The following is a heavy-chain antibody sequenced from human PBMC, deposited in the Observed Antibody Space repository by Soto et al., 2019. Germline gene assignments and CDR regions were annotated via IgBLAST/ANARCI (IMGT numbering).Heavy chain of an antibody. CDR1: GYTFTGYY. J-gene: IGHJ6*02. D-gene: IGHD3-16*02. CDR3: AREPVKGPTHIDYGMDV. CDR2: INPSGGST. Sequence: XSVKVSFKASGYTFTGYYMHLVRHTPGQGLEWMGIINPSGGSTSYAQKFQGRVTMTRDTSTSTVYMELSSLRSEDKAVYYCAREPVKGPTHIDYGMDVWGQGTTVTVSS. V-gene: IGHV1-46*01.